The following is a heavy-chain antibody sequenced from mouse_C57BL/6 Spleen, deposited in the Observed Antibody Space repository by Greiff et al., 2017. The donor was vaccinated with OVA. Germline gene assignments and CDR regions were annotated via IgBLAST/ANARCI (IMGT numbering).Heavy chain of an antibody. V-gene: IGHV5-17*01. CDR1: GFTFSDYG. CDR3: ARRDDYDGMDY. Sequence: EVKLVESGGGLVKPGGSLKLSCAASGFTFSDYGMHWVRQAPEKGLEWVAYISSGSSTIYYADTVKGRFTISRDNAKNTLFLQMTSLRSEDTAMYYCARRDDYDGMDYWGQGTSVTVSS. J-gene: IGHJ4*01. CDR2: ISSGSSTI. D-gene: IGHD2-4*01.